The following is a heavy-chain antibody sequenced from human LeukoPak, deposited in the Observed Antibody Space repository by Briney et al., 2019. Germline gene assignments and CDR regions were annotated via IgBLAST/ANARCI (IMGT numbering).Heavy chain of an antibody. CDR2: ISGSGDST. J-gene: IGHJ4*02. V-gene: IGHV3-23*01. D-gene: IGHD3-16*01. CDR3: AKAGGNWVSHFDY. Sequence: PGGSLRLSCAASGFTFDDYAMTWVRQAPGKGLEWVSAISGSGDSTYYADSVKGRFTISRDNSKNTLYLQMNSLRAEDTAVFYCAKAGGNWVSHFDYWGQGTLVTVSS. CDR1: GFTFDDYA.